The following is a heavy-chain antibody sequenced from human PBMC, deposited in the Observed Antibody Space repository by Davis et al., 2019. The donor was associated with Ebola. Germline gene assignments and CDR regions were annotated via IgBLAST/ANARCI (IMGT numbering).Heavy chain of an antibody. V-gene: IGHV1-18*04. Sequence: ASVQVSRKASRYRFTDYYVHWVRQAPGQGLEWMGRISVYNGNTAYAQILQGRVTMTTDTSTGTAYMELRSLRSDDTAVYFCARTSIVGTTTTASDIWGQGKMVTVSS. J-gene: IGHJ3*02. CDR2: ISVYNGNT. CDR3: ARTSIVGTTTTASDI. D-gene: IGHD1-26*01. CDR1: RYRFTDYY.